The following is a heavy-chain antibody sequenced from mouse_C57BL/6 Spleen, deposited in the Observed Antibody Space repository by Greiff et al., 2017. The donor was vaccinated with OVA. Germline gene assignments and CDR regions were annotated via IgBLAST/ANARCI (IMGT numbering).Heavy chain of an antibody. CDR2: IYPGSGST. V-gene: IGHV1-55*01. Sequence: QVQLQQSGAELVKPGASVKMSCKASGYTFTSYWITWVKQRPGQGLEWIGDIYPGSGSTNYNEKFKSKATLTVDTSSSTAYMQLSSLTSEDSAVYYCARYDYDEAWFAHWGQGTLVTVSA. CDR1: GYTFTSYW. J-gene: IGHJ3*01. D-gene: IGHD2-4*01. CDR3: ARYDYDEAWFAH.